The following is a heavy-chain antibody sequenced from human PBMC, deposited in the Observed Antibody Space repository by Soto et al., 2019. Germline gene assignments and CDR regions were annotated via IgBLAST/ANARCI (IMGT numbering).Heavy chain of an antibody. V-gene: IGHV3-11*06. CDR2: ISSSSSYT. CDR3: ARGRVTMIVVRDYFDY. J-gene: IGHJ4*02. CDR1: GFTFSDYY. D-gene: IGHD3-22*01. Sequence: PGGSLRLSCAASGFTFSDYYMSWIRQAPGKGLEWVSYISSSSSYTNYADSVKGRFTISRDNAKNSLYLPMNSLRAEDTAVYYCARGRVTMIVVRDYFDYWGQGTRVTVSS.